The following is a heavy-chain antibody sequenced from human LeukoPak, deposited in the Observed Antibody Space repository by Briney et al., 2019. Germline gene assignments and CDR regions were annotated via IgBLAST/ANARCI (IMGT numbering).Heavy chain of an antibody. V-gene: IGHV3-48*03. CDR2: ISSSGSTI. D-gene: IGHD3-10*01. CDR1: GFTFSSYE. Sequence: GGSLRLSCAASGFTFSSYEMNWVRQAPGKGLEWVSYISSSGSTIYYADSVKGRFTISRDNAKSSLYLQMNSLRAEDTAVYYCARDALLTMVRGVIPERNWFDPWGQGTLVTVSS. J-gene: IGHJ5*02. CDR3: ARDALLTMVRGVIPERNWFDP.